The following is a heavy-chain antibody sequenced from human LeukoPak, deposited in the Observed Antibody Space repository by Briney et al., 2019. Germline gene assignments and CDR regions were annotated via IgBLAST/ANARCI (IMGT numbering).Heavy chain of an antibody. D-gene: IGHD1-26*01. V-gene: IGHV3-23*01. CDR3: VKDYQVGNSPAFGDY. J-gene: IGHJ4*02. CDR1: GFTFSSHA. CDR2: LIENGATT. Sequence: GGSLRLSCAASGFTFSSHAMSWVRRAPRKGLEWVSGLIENGATTYYADSVKGRFTISRDNSRNTMYLQMNSLRVEDTAVYYCVKDYQVGNSPAFGDYWGQGTLVTISS.